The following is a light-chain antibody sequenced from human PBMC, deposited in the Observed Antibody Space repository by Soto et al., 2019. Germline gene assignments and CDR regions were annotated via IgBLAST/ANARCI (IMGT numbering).Light chain of an antibody. Sequence: DIQMTQSPSTLSASVGVRVTITCRASQSISSWLAWYQQKPGQAPKLLIYKASTLQSGVPSRFSGSGSGTEFTLAISSLQPEDSATYYCQQYNDNWTFGQGTKVEIK. CDR2: KAS. CDR3: QQYNDNWT. V-gene: IGKV1-5*03. J-gene: IGKJ1*01. CDR1: QSISSW.